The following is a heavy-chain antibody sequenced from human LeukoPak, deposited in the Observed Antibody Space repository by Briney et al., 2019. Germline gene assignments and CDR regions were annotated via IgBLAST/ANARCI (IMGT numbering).Heavy chain of an antibody. CDR1: GGSISSGSYW. Sequence: SQTLSLTCTVSGGSISSGSYWWSWIRQHPERCLEWIGYHYYSGNTYYNPSLKSRVSISVDTSKNQLSLTLTSVTAADTAVYYCARGHRTSSAYHCNAMDVWGQGTTVTVSS. D-gene: IGHD2-8*01. CDR2: HYYSGNT. CDR3: ARGHRTSSAYHCNAMDV. J-gene: IGHJ6*02. V-gene: IGHV4-31*03.